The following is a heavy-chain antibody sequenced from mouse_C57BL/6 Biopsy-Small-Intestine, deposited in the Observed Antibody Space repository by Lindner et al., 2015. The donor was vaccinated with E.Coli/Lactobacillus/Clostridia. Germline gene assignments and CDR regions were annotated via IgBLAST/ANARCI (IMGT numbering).Heavy chain of an antibody. CDR3: ARGDYGSSTGYFDV. J-gene: IGHJ1*03. V-gene: IGHV1-80*01. CDR1: GYAFSSYW. CDR2: IYPGDGDT. D-gene: IGHD1-1*01. Sequence: VQLQESGAELVKPGASVKISCKASGYAFSSYWMNWVKQRPGKGLEWIGQIYPGDGDTNYNGKFKGKATLTADKSSSTAYMHLSSLTSEDSAIYFCARGDYGSSTGYFDVWGTGTTVTVSS.